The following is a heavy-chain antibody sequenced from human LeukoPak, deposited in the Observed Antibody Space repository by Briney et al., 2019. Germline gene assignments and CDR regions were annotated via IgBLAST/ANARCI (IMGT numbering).Heavy chain of an antibody. CDR1: GITFSSYA. D-gene: IGHD2-2*01. J-gene: IGHJ5*02. Sequence: GGSLRLSCAASGITFSSYAMSWVRQAPGKGLEWVSAISGSGGSTYYADSVKGRFTISRDNSKNTLYLQMNSLRAEDTAVYYCAKAVVPAAPAKDWFDPWGQGTLVTVSS. V-gene: IGHV3-23*01. CDR2: ISGSGGST. CDR3: AKAVVPAAPAKDWFDP.